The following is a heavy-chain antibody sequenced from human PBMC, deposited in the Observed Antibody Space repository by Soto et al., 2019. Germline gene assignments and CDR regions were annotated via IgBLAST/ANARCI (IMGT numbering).Heavy chain of an antibody. CDR3: ARDSRTIFGVAAYDYGMDV. Sequence: SGGSLRLSCAASGFTFSSYSMNWVRQAPGKGLEWVSSISSSSSYIYYADSVKGRFTISRDNAKNSLYLQMNSLRAEDTAVYYCARDSRTIFGVAAYDYGMDVWGQGTTVTVSS. V-gene: IGHV3-21*01. J-gene: IGHJ6*02. CDR2: ISSSSSYI. D-gene: IGHD3-3*01. CDR1: GFTFSSYS.